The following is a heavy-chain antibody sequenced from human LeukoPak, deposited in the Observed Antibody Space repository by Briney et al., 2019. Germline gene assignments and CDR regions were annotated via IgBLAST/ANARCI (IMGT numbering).Heavy chain of an antibody. J-gene: IGHJ6*02. V-gene: IGHV3-23*01. CDR3: AKAVRSSTSPGYYYYGMDV. D-gene: IGHD2-2*01. CDR1: GFTFSSYA. CDR2: ISGSGGST. Sequence: GGSLRLSCAASGFTFSSYAMSWVRQAPGKGLEWVSAISGSGGSTYYADSVKGRFTISRDNSKNTLYLQMNSLRAEDTAVYYCAKAVRSSTSPGYYYYGMDVWGQGTTVTVSS.